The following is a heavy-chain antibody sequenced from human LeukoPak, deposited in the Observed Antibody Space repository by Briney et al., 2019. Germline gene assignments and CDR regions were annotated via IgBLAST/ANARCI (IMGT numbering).Heavy chain of an antibody. CDR1: GCTFTGYY. J-gene: IGHJ4*02. CDR3: ARGPPRMTLAARLEY. D-gene: IGHD6-6*01. Sequence: ASVKVSCKASGCTFTGYYMHWVRQAPGQGLEWMGWINPNSGGTNYAQKFQGRVTMTRDTSISTAYMELSRLRSDDTAVYYCARGPPRMTLAARLEYWGQGTLVTVSS. CDR2: INPNSGGT. V-gene: IGHV1-2*02.